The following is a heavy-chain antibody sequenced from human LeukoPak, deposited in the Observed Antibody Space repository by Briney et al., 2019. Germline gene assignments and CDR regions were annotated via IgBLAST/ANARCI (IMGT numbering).Heavy chain of an antibody. V-gene: IGHV3-33*06. CDR1: GFTFSSYG. J-gene: IGHJ6*03. CDR2: IWYDRSNK. CDR3: AKDLYSSSHYYYYYMDV. Sequence: GGSLRLSCAASGFTFSSYGMHWVRQAPGKGLEWVAVIWYDRSNKYYADSVKGRFTISRDNSKNTLYLQMNSLRAEDTAVYYCAKDLYSSSHYYYYYMDVWGKGTTVTVSS. D-gene: IGHD6-6*01.